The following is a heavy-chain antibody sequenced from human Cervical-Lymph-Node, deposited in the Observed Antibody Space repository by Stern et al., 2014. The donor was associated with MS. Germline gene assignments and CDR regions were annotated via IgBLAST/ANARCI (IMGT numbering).Heavy chain of an antibody. Sequence: ESGPSLVRPTQTVTLTCTVSGFSLSADGVGVGWIRQAPGKALEWFALTYGDDDDRYSQSLKDRLTIKKDTSENQVVLTMTDMDPGDTGTYYCAHSLGSVSGTYSGMDVWGQGTTVTVSS. J-gene: IGHJ6*02. CDR2: TYGDDDD. CDR1: GFSLSADGVG. V-gene: IGHV2-5*02. CDR3: AHSLGSVSGTYSGMDV. D-gene: IGHD1-7*01.